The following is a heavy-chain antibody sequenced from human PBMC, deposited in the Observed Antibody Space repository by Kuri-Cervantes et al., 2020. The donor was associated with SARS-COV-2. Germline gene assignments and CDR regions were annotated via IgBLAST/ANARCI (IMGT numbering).Heavy chain of an antibody. CDR3: ARTYSSSSLFYDY. D-gene: IGHD6-6*01. V-gene: IGHV4-39*07. J-gene: IGHJ4*02. CDR2: IYHSGST. CDR1: GGSISSSSYY. Sequence: GSLRLSCTVSGGSISSSSYYWGWIRQPPGKGLEWIGSIYHSGSTNYNPSLKSRVTISVDKSKNQFSLKLSSVTAADTAVYYCARTYSSSSLFYDYWGQGTLVTVSS.